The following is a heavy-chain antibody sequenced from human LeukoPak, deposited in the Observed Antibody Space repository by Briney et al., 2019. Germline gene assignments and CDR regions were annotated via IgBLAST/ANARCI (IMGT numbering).Heavy chain of an antibody. CDR1: AYTFTSFD. Sequence: AAGKVTCKASAYTFTSFDVKGVRHPPAQGNESMGWMNPTSSNAGYVQKFQGRVTMTTNTSMSTAYMELNSLRSEDTAVYYCARGRGGWYFDPWGQGTLVTVSS. CDR2: MNPTSSNA. J-gene: IGHJ5*02. CDR3: ARGRGGWYFDP. V-gene: IGHV1-8*01. D-gene: IGHD6-19*01.